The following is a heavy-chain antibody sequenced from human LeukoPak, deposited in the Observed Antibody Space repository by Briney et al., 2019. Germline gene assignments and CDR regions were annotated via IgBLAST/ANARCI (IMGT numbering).Heavy chain of an antibody. CDR1: GYTFTSYD. CDR2: MNPNSGNT. Sequence: ASVKVSCKASGYTFTSYDINWGRQATGQRLEWMGWMNPNSGNTGYAQKFQCRVTITRNTYISTAYMALSSLRSEDTAVYYCARGSQWLVDAFDIWGQGTMVTVSS. D-gene: IGHD6-19*01. CDR3: ARGSQWLVDAFDI. J-gene: IGHJ3*02. V-gene: IGHV1-8*03.